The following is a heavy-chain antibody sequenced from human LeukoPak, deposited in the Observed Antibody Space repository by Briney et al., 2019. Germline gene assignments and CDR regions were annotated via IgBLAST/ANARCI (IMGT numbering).Heavy chain of an antibody. V-gene: IGHV3-48*04. Sequence: PGGSLRLSCAASGFTFSSYSMNWVRQAPGKGLEWVSYISSSSNNIHYAESVKGRFTISRDNAKNSLYLQMNSLRAEDTAVYYCARDTGYPHRTNDYWGQGTLVTVSS. D-gene: IGHD1-14*01. CDR3: ARDTGYPHRTNDY. J-gene: IGHJ4*02. CDR2: ISSSSNNI. CDR1: GFTFSSYS.